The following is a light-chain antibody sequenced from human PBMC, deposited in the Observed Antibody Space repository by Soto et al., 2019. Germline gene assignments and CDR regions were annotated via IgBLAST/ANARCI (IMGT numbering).Light chain of an antibody. CDR3: CSYAGSYTLV. V-gene: IGLV2-11*01. J-gene: IGLJ2*01. CDR2: DVS. CDR1: SSDVGGYDY. Sequence: QSALTQPASVSGSPGQSLTFSCTGTSSDVGGYDYVSWYQQHPGKAPKLMIYDVSKRPSGVPDRFSGSKSGNTASLTISGLQAEDEADYYCCSYAGSYTLVFGGGTQLTVL.